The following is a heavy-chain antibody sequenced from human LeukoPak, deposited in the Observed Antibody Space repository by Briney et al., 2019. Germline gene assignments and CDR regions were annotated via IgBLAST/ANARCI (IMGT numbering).Heavy chain of an antibody. CDR3: AKDHYDILTGSNWFDP. D-gene: IGHD3-9*01. Sequence: PGGSLRLSCAASGFTFDDYAMHWVRQAPGKGLEWVSGISWNSGSIGYADSVKGRSTISRDNAKNSLYLQMNSLRAEDTALYYCAKDHYDILTGSNWFDPWGQGTLVTVSS. CDR2: ISWNSGSI. J-gene: IGHJ5*02. V-gene: IGHV3-9*01. CDR1: GFTFDDYA.